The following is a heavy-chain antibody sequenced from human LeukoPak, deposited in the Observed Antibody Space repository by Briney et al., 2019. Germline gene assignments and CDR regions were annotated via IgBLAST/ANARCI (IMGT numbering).Heavy chain of an antibody. CDR3: ARTTVTTLMGSLHAFDI. J-gene: IGHJ3*02. Sequence: XIYTSGRTNYNPSLKSRVTMSVDTSKSQFSLKLSSVTAEDTSVYYCARTTVTTLMGSLHAFDIWGQGTMVTVSS. D-gene: IGHD4-17*01. V-gene: IGHV4-4*07. CDR2: IYTSGRT.